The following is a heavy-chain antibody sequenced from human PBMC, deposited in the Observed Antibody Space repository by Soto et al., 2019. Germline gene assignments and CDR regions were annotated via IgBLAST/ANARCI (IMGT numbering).Heavy chain of an antibody. CDR1: GGSISSGGYY. V-gene: IGHV4-31*03. CDR2: IYYSGST. J-gene: IGHJ3*02. D-gene: IGHD6-13*01. CDR3: ARSSKGAAGTGGAAFDI. Sequence: SETLSLTCTVSGGSISSGGYYWSWIRQHPGKGLEWIGYIYYSGSTYYNPSLKSRVTISVDTSKNQFSLKLSSVTAADTAMYYCARSSKGAAGTGGAAFDIWGQGTMVTVSS.